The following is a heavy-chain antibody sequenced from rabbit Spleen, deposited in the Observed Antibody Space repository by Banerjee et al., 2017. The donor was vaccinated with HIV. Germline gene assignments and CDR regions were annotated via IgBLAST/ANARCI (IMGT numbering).Heavy chain of an antibody. Sequence: QSLEESGGGLVQPEGSLTLTCTASGFSFSSGYYMCWVRQAPGKGLEWIACIGVGSGGTAYASWAKGRFTISKTSSTTVTLQMTSLTAADTATYFCARETSSGWGVVSFYFNLWGQGTLVTVS. D-gene: IGHD4-1*01. CDR3: ARETSSGWGVVSFYFNL. J-gene: IGHJ4*01. V-gene: IGHV1S40*01. CDR1: GFSFSSGYY. CDR2: IGVGSGGT.